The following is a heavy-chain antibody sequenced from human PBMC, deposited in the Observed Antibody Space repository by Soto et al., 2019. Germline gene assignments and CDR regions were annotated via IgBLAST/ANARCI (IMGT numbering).Heavy chain of an antibody. D-gene: IGHD3-22*01. CDR1: GGTFSRHA. J-gene: IGHJ4*02. CDR3: ARDGTLYDGGAYYYLY. Sequence: QVQLVQSGAELKKLGSSVKVSCKASGGTFSRHALSWVRQAPGQGLEWMGGIIPMFGKANYAQKFQGRVTITADESTSTGYMELRGLTSEDTAVYYCARDGTLYDGGAYYYLYWGQGTLVTVSS. CDR2: IIPMFGKA. V-gene: IGHV1-69*01.